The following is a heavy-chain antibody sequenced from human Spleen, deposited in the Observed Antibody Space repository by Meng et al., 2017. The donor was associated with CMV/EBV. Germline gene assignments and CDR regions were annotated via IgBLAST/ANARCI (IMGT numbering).Heavy chain of an antibody. CDR3: ARTYSSGYYFENGMDV. D-gene: IGHD3-22*01. CDR1: GLNFDDNG. V-gene: IGHV3-20*04. Sequence: GESLKISCTASGLNFDDNGMSWVRQAPGKGLEWVSGINWNGDSSGYADSVRGRFTISRDNAKKSLYLQMNSLRAEDTALYYCARTYSSGYYFENGMDVWGQGTTVTVSS. CDR2: INWNGDSS. J-gene: IGHJ6*02.